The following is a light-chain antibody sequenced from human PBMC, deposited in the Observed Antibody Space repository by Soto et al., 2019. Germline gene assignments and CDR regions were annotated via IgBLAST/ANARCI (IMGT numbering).Light chain of an antibody. Sequence: DIQMTQSPSTLSASVGDRVTITCRASQSISAWLAWYRQKPGKAPKLLIYKASSLERGVPSRFSGSGSGKEFTLTINSLQPDDFATYYCQQYNSYPWTFGQGTKVDIK. CDR3: QQYNSYPWT. CDR1: QSISAW. CDR2: KAS. V-gene: IGKV1-5*03. J-gene: IGKJ1*01.